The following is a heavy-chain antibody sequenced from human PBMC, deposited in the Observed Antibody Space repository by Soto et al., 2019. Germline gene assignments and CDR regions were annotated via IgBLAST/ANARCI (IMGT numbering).Heavy chain of an antibody. CDR2: ISAYNGNT. V-gene: IGHV1-18*01. J-gene: IGHJ4*02. D-gene: IGHD3-10*01. Sequence: ASVKVSCKASGYTFTSYGISWVRQAPGQGLEWMGWISAYNGNTNYAQKLQGRVTMTTDTSTSTAYMELRSLRSDDTAVYYCARDESYRRITMVRGVKGFDYWGQGTLVTVSS. CDR3: ARDESYRRITMVRGVKGFDY. CDR1: GYTFTSYG.